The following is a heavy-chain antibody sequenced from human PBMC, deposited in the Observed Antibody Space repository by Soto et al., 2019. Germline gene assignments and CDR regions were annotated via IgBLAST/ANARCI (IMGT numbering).Heavy chain of an antibody. CDR3: ARLDGFDTLALDC. Sequence: QVQLVESGGGLVKPGGSLRLSCAASGFNFSDYYMAWIRQAPGKGLQWVSHLSSSGGTIYYEDSLKGRFTISRDNAKNSMYLEMNTLRAEDTAVYYCARLDGFDTLALDCWGQGILVTVSS. V-gene: IGHV3-11*01. D-gene: IGHD3-16*01. CDR2: LSSSGGTI. J-gene: IGHJ4*02. CDR1: GFNFSDYY.